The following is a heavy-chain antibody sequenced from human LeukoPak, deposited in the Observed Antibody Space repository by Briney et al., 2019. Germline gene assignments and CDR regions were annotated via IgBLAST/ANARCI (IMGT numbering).Heavy chain of an antibody. D-gene: IGHD3-3*01. CDR1: GYTFTSYG. CDR3: ARDRSLITIFGVASTPLCDY. Sequence: ASVKVSCKASGYTFTSYGISWVRQAPGQGLEWMGWISAYNGNANYAQKLQGRVTMTTDTSTSTAYMELRSLRSDDTAVYYCARDRSLITIFGVASTPLCDYWGQRTLVTVSS. CDR2: ISAYNGNA. J-gene: IGHJ4*02. V-gene: IGHV1-18*01.